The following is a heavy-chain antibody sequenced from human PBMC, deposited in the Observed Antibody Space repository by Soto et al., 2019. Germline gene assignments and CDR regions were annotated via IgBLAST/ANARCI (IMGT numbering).Heavy chain of an antibody. CDR2: ISGSGGSK. V-gene: IGHV3-23*01. CDR3: ATIILPDALVVY. Sequence: EVQLLESGGGLVQPGGSLRLSCAASGITFTAYAMSWVRQAPGKGLEWVSSISGSGGSKYYADSVKGRLTISRDNSKNTMYLQMTSHRAEDTAVSYCATIILPDALVVYWGQGTQVTVS. CDR1: GITFTAYA. D-gene: IGHD2-2*01. J-gene: IGHJ4*02.